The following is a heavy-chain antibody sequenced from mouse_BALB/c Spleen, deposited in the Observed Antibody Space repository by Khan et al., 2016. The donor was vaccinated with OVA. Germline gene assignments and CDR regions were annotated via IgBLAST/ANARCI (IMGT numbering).Heavy chain of an antibody. V-gene: IGHV14-3*02. J-gene: IGHJ4*01. D-gene: IGHD1-2*01. Sequence: VQLKESGAELMKPGASVKLSCTVSGFNINDTYMHWVKQRPKQGLEWIGRIDPANGNTKYDPNLQGQVTITADTSSNTVYLQLNSLTSEDTAVYCCCYSLLPYAMNYWGQGTSVTVSS. CDR3: CYSLLPYAMNY. CDR2: IDPANGNT. CDR1: GFNINDTY.